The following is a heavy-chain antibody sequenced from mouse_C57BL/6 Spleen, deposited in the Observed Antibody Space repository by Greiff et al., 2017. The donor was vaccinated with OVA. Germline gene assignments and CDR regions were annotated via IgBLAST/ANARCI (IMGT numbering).Heavy chain of an antibody. D-gene: IGHD1-1*01. Sequence: EVQLQQSVAELVRPGASVKLSCTASGFNIKNTYMHWVKQRPEQGLEWIGRIDPANGNTKYAPKFQGKATITADTSSNTAYLQLSSLTSEDTAIYYCALYYYGSSYWFAYWGQGTLVTVSA. CDR2: IDPANGNT. V-gene: IGHV14-3*01. CDR1: GFNIKNTY. CDR3: ALYYYGSSYWFAY. J-gene: IGHJ3*01.